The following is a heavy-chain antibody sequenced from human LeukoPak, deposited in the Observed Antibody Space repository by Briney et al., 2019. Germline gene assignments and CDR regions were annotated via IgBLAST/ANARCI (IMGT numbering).Heavy chain of an antibody. CDR1: GYSFTSYW. CDR2: IYPGDSDT. CDR3: ARSSLEWLFSDY. D-gene: IGHD3-3*01. Sequence: GESLKISCKGSGYSFTSYWIGWVRQMPGKGLEWMGIIYPGDSDTRYSPSFQGQVTISAHKSISTACLRWSSVKAWDTAMYYCARSSLEWLFSDYWGQGTLVTVS. J-gene: IGHJ4*02. V-gene: IGHV5-51*01.